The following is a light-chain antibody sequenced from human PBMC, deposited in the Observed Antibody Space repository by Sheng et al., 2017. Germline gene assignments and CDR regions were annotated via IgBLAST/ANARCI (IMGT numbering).Light chain of an antibody. CDR3: QQSNSYPLT. V-gene: IGKV1-12*01. Sequence: DILMTQSPSSVSASVGDRVTITCRASQGISAWLAWYHQKSGKAPKLLIYATSNLQSGVPSRFSGSSSGTDFTLTISSPQPEDLGTYYCQQSNSYPLTFGGGTKVE. J-gene: IGKJ4*01. CDR1: QGISAW. CDR2: ATS.